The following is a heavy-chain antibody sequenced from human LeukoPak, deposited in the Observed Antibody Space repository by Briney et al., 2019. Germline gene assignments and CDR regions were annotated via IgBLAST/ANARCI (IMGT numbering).Heavy chain of an antibody. V-gene: IGHV3-21*01. Sequence: GGSLRLSCAASGFTFSAYNMNWVRRTPGKGLEWVSSITTSSSYMFYADSVRGRFTISRDNAENSLYLQMNSLRDEDTAVYYCGRAMDVWGKGTTVTVSS. J-gene: IGHJ6*03. CDR1: GFTFSAYN. CDR2: ITTSSSYM. CDR3: GRAMDV.